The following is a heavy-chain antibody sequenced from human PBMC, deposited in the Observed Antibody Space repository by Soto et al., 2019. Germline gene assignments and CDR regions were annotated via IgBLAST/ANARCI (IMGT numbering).Heavy chain of an antibody. CDR2: IVPIFGSI. CDR1: GGTFSSYG. J-gene: IGHJ3*01. CDR3: ASRERVDAFDV. D-gene: IGHD1-26*01. Sequence: QVQLVQSGAEVKKPGSSVKVSCKASGGTFSSYGITWVRQAPGQGLEWMGGIVPIFGSINLAQKFRGRLTITPDKSTSTVYMELSSLTSEETAVYYCASRERVDAFDVWGQGTMVTVSS. V-gene: IGHV1-69*06.